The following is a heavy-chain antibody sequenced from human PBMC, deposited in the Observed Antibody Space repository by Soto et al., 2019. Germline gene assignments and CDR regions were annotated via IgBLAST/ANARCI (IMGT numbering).Heavy chain of an antibody. Sequence: ASVKVSCKASGYTFTSYYMHWVRQAPGQGLEWMGIINPSGGSTSYAQKFQGRVTMTRDTSTSTVYMEVSSLRSEDTAVYYCALLWSGGSCHDAFDFWGPGIMVAVSS. J-gene: IGHJ3*01. D-gene: IGHD2-15*01. CDR3: ALLWSGGSCHDAFDF. V-gene: IGHV1-46*01. CDR1: GYTFTSYY. CDR2: INPSGGST.